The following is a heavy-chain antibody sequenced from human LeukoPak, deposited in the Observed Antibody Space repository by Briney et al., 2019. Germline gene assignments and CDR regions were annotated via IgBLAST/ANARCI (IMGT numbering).Heavy chain of an antibody. CDR2: IKKDGSET. J-gene: IGHJ4*02. CDR1: GFTFSTSW. V-gene: IGHV3-7*03. D-gene: IGHD5-12*01. CDR3: ARGRYSGTTYYFDY. Sequence: GGSLRLSCAASGFTFSTSWMSWVRQVPGKGLGWVANIKKDGSETYYVDSVKGRFTISRDNAKNSLYLQMNSLRAEDTAMYYCARGRYSGTTYYFDYWGQGTLVTVSS.